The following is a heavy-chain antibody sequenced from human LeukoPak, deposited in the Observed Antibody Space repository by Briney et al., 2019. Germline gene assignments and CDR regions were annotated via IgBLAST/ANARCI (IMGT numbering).Heavy chain of an antibody. CDR1: GGSISSGDYY. CDR2: IYYSGST. Sequence: SGTLSLTCTVSGGSISSGDYYWGWIRQPPGKGLEWIGYIYYSGSTYYNPSLKSRVTISVDTSKNQFSLKLSSVTAADTAVYYCARGIVVVAATRDYYGMDVWGQGTTVTVSS. CDR3: ARGIVVVAATRDYYGMDV. V-gene: IGHV4-30-4*01. D-gene: IGHD2-15*01. J-gene: IGHJ6*02.